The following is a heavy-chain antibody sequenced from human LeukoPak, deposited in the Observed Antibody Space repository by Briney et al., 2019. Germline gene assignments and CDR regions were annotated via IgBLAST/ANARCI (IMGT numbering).Heavy chain of an antibody. Sequence: SVKVSCKASGGTFSSYAISWVRQAPGQGLEWMGGIIPIFGTANYAQKFQGRVTITADESTSTAYMELSSLRSEDTAVYYCARTVVVPAARAYYYYYYMDVWGKGTTVTVSS. CDR2: IIPIFGTA. J-gene: IGHJ6*03. D-gene: IGHD2-2*01. CDR3: ARTVVVPAARAYYYYYYMDV. V-gene: IGHV1-69*01. CDR1: GGTFSSYA.